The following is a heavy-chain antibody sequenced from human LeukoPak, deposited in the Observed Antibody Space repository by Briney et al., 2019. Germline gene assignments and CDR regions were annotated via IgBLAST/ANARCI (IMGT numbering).Heavy chain of an antibody. CDR1: GYTFSSYS. CDR3: ARLWRNSDRSGYYYYYDY. V-gene: IGHV3-21*01. CDR2: ISVGSNYI. Sequence: GGSLRLSCAASGYTFSSYSINWVRQAPGKGLEWVSSISVGSNYIYYADSVRGRFSISRDDARNSLYLQMDSLRGDDTAVYYCARLWRNSDRSGYYYYYDYWGQGTLVTVSS. D-gene: IGHD3-22*01. J-gene: IGHJ4*02.